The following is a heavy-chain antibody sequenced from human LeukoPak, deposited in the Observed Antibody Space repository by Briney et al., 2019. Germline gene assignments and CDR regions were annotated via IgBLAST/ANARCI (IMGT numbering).Heavy chain of an antibody. D-gene: IGHD6-19*01. V-gene: IGHV3-53*01. Sequence: PGGSLRLSCAASGFTVSSNYMSWVRQPAGKGQEWVSVLYSGGATFYADSVKGRFTISRDTSKNTLYLQMNDLSADDTAVYYCTKLKGWYGEGFFDYWGQGTLVTVSS. CDR1: GFTVSSNY. CDR3: TKLKGWYGEGFFDY. CDR2: LYSGGAT. J-gene: IGHJ4*02.